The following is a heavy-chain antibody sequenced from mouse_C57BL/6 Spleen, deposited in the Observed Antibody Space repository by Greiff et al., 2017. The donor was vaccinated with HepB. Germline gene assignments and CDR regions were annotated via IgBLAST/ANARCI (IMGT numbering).Heavy chain of an antibody. CDR3: TRCDLYAMDY. CDR1: GYTFTSYW. Sequence: VKLQQPGAVLVKPGASVKLSCKASGYTFTSYWMQWVKQRPGQGLEWIGEIDPSDSYTNYNQKFKGKATLTVDTSSSTAYMQLSSVTSEVSAVYYYTRCDLYAMDYWGQGTSVTVSS. V-gene: IGHV1-50*01. D-gene: IGHD2-13*01. J-gene: IGHJ4*01. CDR2: IDPSDSYT.